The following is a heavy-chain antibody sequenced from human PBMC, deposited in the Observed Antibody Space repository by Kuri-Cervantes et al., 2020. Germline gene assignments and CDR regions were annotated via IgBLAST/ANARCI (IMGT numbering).Heavy chain of an antibody. V-gene: IGHV3-66*02. CDR3: ARDWRLRYFDWLDYGMDV. CDR1: GFTVSSNY. CDR2: IYSDGST. Sequence: GESLKISCAASGFTVSSNYMSWVRQAPGKGLEWVSVIYSDGSTYYADSVKGRFTISRDNSKNTLYLQMNSLRAEDTAVYYCARDWRLRYFDWLDYGMDVWGQGTTVTVSS. D-gene: IGHD3-9*01. J-gene: IGHJ6*02.